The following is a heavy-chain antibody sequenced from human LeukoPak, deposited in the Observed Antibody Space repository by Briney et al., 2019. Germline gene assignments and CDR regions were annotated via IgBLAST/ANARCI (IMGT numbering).Heavy chain of an antibody. CDR3: AEWNSVYWYFDL. CDR2: ISGSGGST. CDR1: GFTFSSYA. J-gene: IGHJ2*01. D-gene: IGHD1-1*01. V-gene: IGHV3-23*01. Sequence: GGSLRLSCAASGFTFSSYAMSWVRQVPGKGLEWVSSISGSGGSTYYADSVKGRFTISRDNSKNTLYLQMNSPRAEDTALYYCAEWNSVYWYFDLWGRGTLVTVSS.